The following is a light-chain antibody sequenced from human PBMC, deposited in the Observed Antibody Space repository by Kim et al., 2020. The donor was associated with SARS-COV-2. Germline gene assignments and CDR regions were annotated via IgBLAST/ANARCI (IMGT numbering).Light chain of an antibody. CDR2: KVS. J-gene: IGKJ5*01. Sequence: QPASIPCRFSQSLVYSDGNTYLNWFQQRPAQSPRRLIYKVSNRDSGVPDRFSGRGSGTDFTLKISRVEAEDVGVYYCMQGMHPITFGQGTQLEIK. CDR3: MQGMHPIT. V-gene: IGKV2-30*01. CDR1: QSLVYSDGNTY.